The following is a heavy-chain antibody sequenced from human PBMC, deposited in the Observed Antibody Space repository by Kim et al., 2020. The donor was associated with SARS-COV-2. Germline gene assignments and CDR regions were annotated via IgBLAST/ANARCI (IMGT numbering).Heavy chain of an antibody. Sequence: YAQKFQGRVTITADESTSTAYMELSSLRSEDTAVYYCATGGEGSSWYSGYWGQGTLVTVSS. D-gene: IGHD6-13*01. J-gene: IGHJ4*02. CDR3: ATGGEGSSWYSGY. V-gene: IGHV1-69*01.